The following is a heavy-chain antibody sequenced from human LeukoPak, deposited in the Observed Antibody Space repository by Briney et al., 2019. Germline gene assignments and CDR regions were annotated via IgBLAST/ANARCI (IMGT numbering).Heavy chain of an antibody. CDR2: IRSKAYGGTT. CDR3: TRGGVGATKGFDY. CDR1: GFTFGDYA. Sequence: GGSLRLSCTASGFTFGDYAMSWFRQAPGKGLEWVGFIRSKAYGGTTEYAASVKGRFTISRDDSKSIAYLQMNSLKTEDTAVYYCTRGGVGATKGFDYWGQGTLVTVSS. J-gene: IGHJ4*02. V-gene: IGHV3-49*03. D-gene: IGHD1-26*01.